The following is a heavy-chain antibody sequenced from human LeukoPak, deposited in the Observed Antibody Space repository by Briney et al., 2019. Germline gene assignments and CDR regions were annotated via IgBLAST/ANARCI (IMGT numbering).Heavy chain of an antibody. CDR3: ARLCMGLGSCYDY. CDR2: MNPNSGNT. J-gene: IGHJ4*02. D-gene: IGHD2-15*01. CDR1: GGTFSSYA. Sequence: ASVKVSCKASGGTFSSYAISRVRQAPGQGLEWMGWMNPNSGNTGYAQKFQGRVTMTRNTSISTAYMELSSLRSEDTAVYYCARLCMGLGSCYDYWGQGTLVTVSS. V-gene: IGHV1-8*02.